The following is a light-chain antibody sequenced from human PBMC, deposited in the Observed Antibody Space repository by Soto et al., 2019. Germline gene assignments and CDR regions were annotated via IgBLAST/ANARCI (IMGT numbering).Light chain of an antibody. CDR3: QQYCNSPVT. J-gene: IGKJ4*01. CDR1: QSVSSTF. V-gene: IGKV3-20*01. Sequence: EMVLTQSPGTLSVSPGQRATLSCRASQSVSSTFLAWYQQKPGQAPRLLIYGTSNTATGIPDRFSGSGSGTDFTLTISRLDPEDFAMYYCQQYCNSPVTCGGGTKVEI. CDR2: GTS.